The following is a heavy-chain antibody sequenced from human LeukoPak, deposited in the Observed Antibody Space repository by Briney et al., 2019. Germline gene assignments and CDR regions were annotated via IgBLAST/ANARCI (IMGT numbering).Heavy chain of an antibody. V-gene: IGHV4-61*02. CDR3: ARDGHRRYYYDSSGREDAFDI. CDR1: GGSISSGSYY. J-gene: IGHJ3*02. CDR2: IYTSGST. Sequence: PSETLSLTCTVSGGSISSGSYYWSWIRQPAGKGLEWIGRIYTSGSTNYNPSLKSRVTISVDTSKNQFSLKLSSVTAADTAVYYCARDGHRRYYYDSSGREDAFDIWGQGTMVTVSS. D-gene: IGHD3-22*01.